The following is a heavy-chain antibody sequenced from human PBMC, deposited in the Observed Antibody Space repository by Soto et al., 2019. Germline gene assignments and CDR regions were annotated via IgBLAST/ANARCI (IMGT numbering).Heavy chain of an antibody. CDR3: ASLDGYNTRGAFDI. CDR1: GGSISSYY. V-gene: IGHV4-4*07. CDR2: IYTSGST. D-gene: IGHD5-12*01. J-gene: IGHJ3*02. Sequence: QVQLQESGPGLVKPSETLSLTCTVSGGSISSYYWSWIRQPAGKGLEWIGRIYTSGSTNYNPSLKSRVTMSVDTSKNQFSLKLSSVTAADTAVYYCASLDGYNTRGAFDIWGQGTMVTVSS.